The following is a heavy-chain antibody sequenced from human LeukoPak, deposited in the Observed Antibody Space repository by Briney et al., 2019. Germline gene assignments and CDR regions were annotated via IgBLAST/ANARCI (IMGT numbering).Heavy chain of an antibody. Sequence: ASVKVSRKASGGTFSSYAISWVRQAPGQGLEWMGRIIPILGTANYAQKFQGRVTITTDESTSTAYMELSSLRSEDTAVYYCAREGHIVVVTANWGLVSAFDIWGQGTMVTVSS. CDR3: AREGHIVVVTANWGLVSAFDI. CDR1: GGTFSSYA. V-gene: IGHV1-69*11. D-gene: IGHD2-21*02. J-gene: IGHJ3*02. CDR2: IIPILGTA.